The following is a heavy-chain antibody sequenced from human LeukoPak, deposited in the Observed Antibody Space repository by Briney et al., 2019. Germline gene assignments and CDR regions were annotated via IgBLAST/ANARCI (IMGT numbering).Heavy chain of an antibody. CDR1: GFTFSSYG. D-gene: IGHD3-22*01. CDR2: IWYDGSNK. V-gene: IGHV3-33*01. J-gene: IGHJ3*02. CDR3: AREEYYYVSSGYFFSPTVYDAFDI. Sequence: GGSLRLSCAASGFTFSSYGMHWVRQAPGKGLEWVAVIWYDGSNKFYADSVKGRFIISRDNSKNTLYLQMNSLRAEDTALYYCAREEYYYVSSGYFFSPTVYDAFDIWGQGTLVTVSS.